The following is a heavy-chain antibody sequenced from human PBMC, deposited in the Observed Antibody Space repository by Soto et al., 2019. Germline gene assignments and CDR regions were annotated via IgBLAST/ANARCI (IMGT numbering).Heavy chain of an antibody. D-gene: IGHD3-9*01. CDR1: GGSFSGYY. CDR2: IYDGGFI. V-gene: IGHV4-34*01. Sequence: QVQLQQWGAGLLRPLETLSLTCGVSGGSFSGYYWAWIRQSPGKGLEWIGEIYDGGFINYNPSLRSRFSLSVDTPENHSALTLKTQTAADTAVNSCASATHYILTGPTGVCYFDHWGRGTLVTVSS. CDR3: ASATHYILTGPTGVCYFDH. J-gene: IGHJ2*01.